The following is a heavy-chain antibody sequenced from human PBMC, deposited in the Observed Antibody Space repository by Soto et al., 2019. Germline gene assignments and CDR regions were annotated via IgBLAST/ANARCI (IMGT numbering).Heavy chain of an antibody. V-gene: IGHV1-69*06. Sequence: SVKVSCKASGGTFSSYAISWVRQAPGQGLEWMGGIVPIFGTANYAQKFQGRVTITADKSTSTAYMELSSLRSEDTAVYYCAIVLRFLEWLLSPFDYWGQGTLVTVSS. J-gene: IGHJ4*02. D-gene: IGHD3-3*01. CDR1: GGTFSSYA. CDR2: IVPIFGTA. CDR3: AIVLRFLEWLLSPFDY.